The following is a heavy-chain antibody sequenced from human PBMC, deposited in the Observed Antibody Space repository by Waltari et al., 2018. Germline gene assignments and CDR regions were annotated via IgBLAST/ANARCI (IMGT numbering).Heavy chain of an antibody. D-gene: IGHD3-10*01. CDR2: FSVYNGNT. Sequence: QVQLVQSGAEVKKPGASVKVSCKASGYTFTNDGISWVRQAPGQGLEWMGWFSVYNGNTNYAQKLQGRVTMTTDTSTSTAYMELRSLRSDDTAVYYCARGVPGSWPDYYFDHWGQGTLVTVSS. CDR1: GYTFTNDG. V-gene: IGHV1-18*01. CDR3: ARGVPGSWPDYYFDH. J-gene: IGHJ4*02.